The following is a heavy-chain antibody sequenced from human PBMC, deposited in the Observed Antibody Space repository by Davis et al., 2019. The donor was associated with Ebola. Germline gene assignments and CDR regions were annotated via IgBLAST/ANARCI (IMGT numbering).Heavy chain of an antibody. CDR1: GYTFTSYG. CDR3: ARVSRCSSTSCERQVVRRATYYYYYYMDV. D-gene: IGHD2-2*01. J-gene: IGHJ6*03. V-gene: IGHV1-2*02. Sequence: ASVKVSCKASGYTFTSYGIRWVRQAPGQGLEWMGWINPNSGGTNYAQKFQGRVTMTRDTSISTAYMELSRLRSDDTAVYYCARVSRCSSTSCERQVVRRATYYYYYYMDVWGKGTTVTVSS. CDR2: INPNSGGT.